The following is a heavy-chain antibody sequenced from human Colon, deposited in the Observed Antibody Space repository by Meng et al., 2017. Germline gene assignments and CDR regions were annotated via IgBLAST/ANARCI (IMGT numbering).Heavy chain of an antibody. Sequence: GEVGGLRPRPSQPLGPLSPTCGVSGGSSGSSSWWSWVRPPPGKGLEWIGEIYHSGSTNYNPSLKSRVTISVDKSKNQFSLKLSSVTAADTAVYYCASFPPPGKQWLVTDYWGQGTLVTVSS. D-gene: IGHD6-19*01. J-gene: IGHJ4*02. V-gene: IGHV4-4*02. CDR3: ASFPPPGKQWLVTDY. CDR1: GGSSGSSSW. CDR2: IYHSGST.